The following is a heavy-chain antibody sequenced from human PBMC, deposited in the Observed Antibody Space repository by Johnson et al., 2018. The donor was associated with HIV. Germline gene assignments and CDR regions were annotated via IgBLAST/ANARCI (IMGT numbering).Heavy chain of an antibody. CDR1: GFTFSDHA. J-gene: IGHJ3*02. CDR3: AREPRGPSSGSRIPDAFDI. CDR2: ISYDGSNK. Sequence: QVQLVESGGGLIQPGGSLRLSYAASGFTFSDHAMHWVRQAPGKGLEWVAVISYDGSNKYYADSVKGRFTISRDNSKNTLYLQMNSLRAEDTAVYYCAREPRGPSSGSRIPDAFDIWGQGTMVTVSS. V-gene: IGHV3-30-3*01. D-gene: IGHD3-10*01.